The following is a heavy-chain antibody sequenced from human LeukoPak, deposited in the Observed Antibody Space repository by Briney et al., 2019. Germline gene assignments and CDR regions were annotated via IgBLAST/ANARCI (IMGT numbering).Heavy chain of an antibody. Sequence: GGSLRLSCAASGFTFSSYDMHWVRQATGKGLEWVSAIGTAGDTYYPGSVKGRFTISRENAKNSLYLQMNSLRAGDTAVYYCARVRSITMVRGAIGLWGQGTLVTVSS. J-gene: IGHJ4*02. CDR1: GFTFSSYD. D-gene: IGHD3-10*01. V-gene: IGHV3-13*01. CDR3: ARVRSITMVRGAIGL. CDR2: IGTAGDT.